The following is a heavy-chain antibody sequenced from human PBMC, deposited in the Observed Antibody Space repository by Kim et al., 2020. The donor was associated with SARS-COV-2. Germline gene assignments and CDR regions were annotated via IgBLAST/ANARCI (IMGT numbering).Heavy chain of an antibody. Sequence: YSPSFQGHVTISADKSIGTAYLQWSSLKASDTAMYYCARLPQLVDYGMDVWGQGTTVTVSS. CDR3: ARLPQLVDYGMDV. J-gene: IGHJ6*02. V-gene: IGHV5-10-1*01. D-gene: IGHD6-13*01.